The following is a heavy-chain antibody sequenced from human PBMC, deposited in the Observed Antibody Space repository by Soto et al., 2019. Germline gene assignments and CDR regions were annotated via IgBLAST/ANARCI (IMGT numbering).Heavy chain of an antibody. CDR2: IYHSGRT. Sequence: PSETLSLTCTVSGGSISSGDYYWSWIRQPPGKGLEWIGHIYHSGRTYYNPSLKSRVTISVDTSKNQFSLNLSSVTAADTAVYYCARWVEVSLDYFDSWGQGTPVTVSS. V-gene: IGHV4-30-4*01. J-gene: IGHJ4*02. D-gene: IGHD2-15*01. CDR3: ARWVEVSLDYFDS. CDR1: GGSISSGDYY.